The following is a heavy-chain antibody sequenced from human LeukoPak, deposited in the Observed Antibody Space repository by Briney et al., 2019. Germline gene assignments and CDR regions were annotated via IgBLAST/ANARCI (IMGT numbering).Heavy chain of an antibody. CDR2: IYYSGST. D-gene: IGHD2/OR15-2a*01. CDR1: GGSISSYY. CDR3: ARVSTGRDAFDI. V-gene: IGHV4-59*01. J-gene: IGHJ3*02. Sequence: SSETLSLTCTVSGGSISSYYWSWIRQSPGKGLEWIGYIYYSGSTNYNPSLKSRVTISVDTSKNQFSLKLRSVTAADTAVYYCARVSTGRDAFDIWGQGTMVTVSS.